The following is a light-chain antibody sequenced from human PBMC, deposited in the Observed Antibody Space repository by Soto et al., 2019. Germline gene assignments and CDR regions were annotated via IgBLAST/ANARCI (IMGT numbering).Light chain of an antibody. CDR1: QSVGSSY. CDR3: QQYGTSPLT. Sequence: EIVLTQSPGTLSLSPGERATLSCRASQSVGSSYLAWYQHKPGQAPRLLIHGGSSRATGVPDRFSGSGSGTDVTLTISRLEHEDFSVYYCQQYGTSPLTFGQGTRLDIE. CDR2: GGS. V-gene: IGKV3-20*01. J-gene: IGKJ5*01.